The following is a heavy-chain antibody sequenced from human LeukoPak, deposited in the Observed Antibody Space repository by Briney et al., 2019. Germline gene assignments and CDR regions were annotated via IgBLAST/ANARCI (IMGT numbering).Heavy chain of an antibody. J-gene: IGHJ4*02. CDR1: GYTFTSYD. V-gene: IGHV1-8*03. D-gene: IGHD3-10*01. CDR3: ARAPTGIPMVRTLAY. CDR2: MNPNSGNT. Sequence: ASVKVSCKASGYTFTSYDINWVRQATGQGLEWMGWMNPNSGNTGYAQKFQGRVTITRNTSISTAYMELSSLRSEDTAVYYCARAPTGIPMVRTLAYWGQGTLVTVSS.